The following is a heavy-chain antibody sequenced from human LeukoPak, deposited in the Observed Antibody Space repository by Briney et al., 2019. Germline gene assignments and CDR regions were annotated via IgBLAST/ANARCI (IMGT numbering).Heavy chain of an antibody. CDR3: ARRYYDSSGYYYFDY. CDR1: GGSISSYY. V-gene: IGHV4-59*01. D-gene: IGHD3-22*01. J-gene: IGHJ4*02. Sequence: SETLSLTCTVSGGSISSYYWSWIRRPPGKGLEWIGYSFHSGSTNYNPSLKSRVTISVDTSKNQFSLKLRSVTAADTAVYYCARRYYDSSGYYYFDYWGQGTLVTVSS. CDR2: SFHSGST.